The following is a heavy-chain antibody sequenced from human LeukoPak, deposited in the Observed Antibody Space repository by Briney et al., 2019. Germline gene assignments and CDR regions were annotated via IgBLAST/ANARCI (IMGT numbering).Heavy chain of an antibody. D-gene: IGHD2-21*02. CDR3: ARAYKGRYCDGDCYSGPGAN. Sequence: GGSLRLSCAASGFTFSTYGMHWVRQAPGKGLEWVAVIRYDGTNKYYADSVKGRFTVSRDNSKNTVYLQMNSLRAEDTAVYYCARAYKGRYCDGDCYSGPGANWGQGTLVTVSS. CDR1: GFTFSTYG. J-gene: IGHJ4*02. CDR2: IRYDGTNK. V-gene: IGHV3-33*01.